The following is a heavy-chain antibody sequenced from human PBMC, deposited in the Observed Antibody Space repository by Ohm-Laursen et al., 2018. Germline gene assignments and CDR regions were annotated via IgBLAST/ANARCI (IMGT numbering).Heavy chain of an antibody. D-gene: IGHD5-12*01. Sequence: GPSAKVSCKASGYTFTGYYMHWVRQGPGQGLEWMGWINPNSGGTNYAQKFQGRVTMTRDTSISTAYMELSRLRSDDTAVYYGATRTGGYDDWGQGTLVTVSS. CDR3: ATRTGGYDD. CDR1: GYTFTGYY. V-gene: IGHV1-2*02. J-gene: IGHJ4*02. CDR2: INPNSGGT.